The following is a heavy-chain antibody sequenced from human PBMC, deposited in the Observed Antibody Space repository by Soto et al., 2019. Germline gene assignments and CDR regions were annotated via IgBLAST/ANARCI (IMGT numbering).Heavy chain of an antibody. Sequence: QVQLVESGGGVVQPGRSLRLSCAASGFTFSSYGMHWVRQAPGKGLELVAVISYDGSNKYYADSVKGRFTISRDNSKNTLYLQMNSLRAEDTDVYYCANGTLWFGELLGGLGYYGMDVWGQGTTVTVSS. CDR3: ANGTLWFGELLGGLGYYGMDV. V-gene: IGHV3-30*18. J-gene: IGHJ6*02. D-gene: IGHD3-10*01. CDR2: ISYDGSNK. CDR1: GFTFSSYG.